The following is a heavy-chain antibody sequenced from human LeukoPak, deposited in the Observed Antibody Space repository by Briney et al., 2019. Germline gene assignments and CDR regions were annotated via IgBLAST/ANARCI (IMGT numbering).Heavy chain of an antibody. CDR3: AKWFRDDYYDSSGYYGD. V-gene: IGHV3-23*01. D-gene: IGHD3-22*01. J-gene: IGHJ4*02. CDR2: ISGSGGST. Sequence: GGSLRLSCAASGFTFSSYAMSWVRQAPGKGLEWVSAISGSGGSTYYADSVKGRFTISRDNSKNTLYLQMNSLRAEDTAVYYCAKWFRDDYYDSSGYYGDWGQGTLVTVSS. CDR1: GFTFSSYA.